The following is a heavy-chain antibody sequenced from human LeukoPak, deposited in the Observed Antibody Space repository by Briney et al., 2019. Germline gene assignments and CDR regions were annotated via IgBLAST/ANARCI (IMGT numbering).Heavy chain of an antibody. Sequence: TLSLTCTVSGGSISSGDYYWSWIRQPAGKGLEWIGRIYTSGSTNYNPSLKSRVTMSVDTSKNQFSLKLSSVTAADTAVYYCARDGSLTDYYFDYWGQGTLVTVSS. D-gene: IGHD1-14*01. CDR2: IYTSGST. CDR3: ARDGSLTDYYFDY. CDR1: GGSISSGDYY. J-gene: IGHJ4*02. V-gene: IGHV4-61*02.